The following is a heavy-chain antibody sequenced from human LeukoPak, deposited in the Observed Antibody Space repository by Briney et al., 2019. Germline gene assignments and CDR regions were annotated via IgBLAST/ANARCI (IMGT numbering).Heavy chain of an antibody. V-gene: IGHV3-23*01. J-gene: IGHJ4*02. CDR3: AKYGSGSYWGYFDY. CDR2: ISGSGGST. D-gene: IGHD3-10*01. Sequence: PGGSLRLSCAASGFTFSSYAMSWVRQAPGKGLEWVSAISGSGGSTYYADSVKGRFTISRDNSKNTLYLQVNSLRAEDTAVYYCAKYGSGSYWGYFDYWGQGTLVTVSS. CDR1: GFTFSSYA.